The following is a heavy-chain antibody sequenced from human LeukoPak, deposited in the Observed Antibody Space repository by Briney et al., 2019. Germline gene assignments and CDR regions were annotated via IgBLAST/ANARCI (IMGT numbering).Heavy chain of an antibody. D-gene: IGHD3-16*01. CDR2: IKSDGSGK. J-gene: IGHJ5*02. V-gene: IGHV3-7*05. CDR1: GFSFGGYW. CDR3: GRLTTAYDTVDP. Sequence: GGSLRLSCTASGFSFGGYWLSWVRQAPGKGLECVASIKSDGSGKYYADSVKGRFTISRDNAKNSLYLQMNSLRAEDTAVYYCGRLTTAYDTVDPWGQGTLVTVSS.